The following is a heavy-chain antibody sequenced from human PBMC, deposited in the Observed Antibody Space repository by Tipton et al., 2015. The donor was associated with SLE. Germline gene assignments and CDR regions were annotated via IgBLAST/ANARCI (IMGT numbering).Heavy chain of an antibody. J-gene: IGHJ6*03. Sequence: TLSLTCAVYGGSFSGYYWSWIRQPPGKGLEWIGEINHSGSTNYNPSLKSRVTISVYTPKNQFSLKPSSVTAADTAVYYCARGRYCSSTSCFSRYYYYYMDVWGKGTTVTVSS. V-gene: IGHV4-34*01. D-gene: IGHD2-2*01. CDR3: ARGRYCSSTSCFSRYYYYYMDV. CDR1: GGSFSGYY. CDR2: INHSGST.